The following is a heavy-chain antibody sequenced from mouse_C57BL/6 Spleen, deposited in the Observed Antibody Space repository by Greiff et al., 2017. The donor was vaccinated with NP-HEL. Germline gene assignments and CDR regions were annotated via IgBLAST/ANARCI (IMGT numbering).Heavy chain of an antibody. D-gene: IGHD1-1*01. CDR2: IYPRSGNT. CDR3: AKRDYSSSYWYFDV. J-gene: IGHJ1*03. Sequence: VQLQQSGAELARPGASVKLSCKASGYTFTSYGISWVKQRTGQGLEWIGEIYPRSGNTYYNEKFKGKATLTADKSSSTAYMELRSLTSEDSAVYFCAKRDYSSSYWYFDVWGTGTTVTVSS. V-gene: IGHV1-81*01. CDR1: GYTFTSYG.